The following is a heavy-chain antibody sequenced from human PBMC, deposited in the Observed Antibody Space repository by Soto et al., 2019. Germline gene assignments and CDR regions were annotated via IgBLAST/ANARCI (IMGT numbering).Heavy chain of an antibody. CDR1: GFAFSDAW. V-gene: IGHV3-15*07. CDR2: IKSKTDGGTT. Sequence: PGGSLRLSCAASGFAFSDAWINWVRQAPGKGLEWVGRIKSKTDGGTTDFAAPVRGRFAISRDDSKNMVYMQMNSLKTEDTAVYYCTTDSYITMIVVRFHYRGHGPLVTVS. CDR3: TTDSYITMIVVRFHY. D-gene: IGHD3-22*01. J-gene: IGHJ4*01.